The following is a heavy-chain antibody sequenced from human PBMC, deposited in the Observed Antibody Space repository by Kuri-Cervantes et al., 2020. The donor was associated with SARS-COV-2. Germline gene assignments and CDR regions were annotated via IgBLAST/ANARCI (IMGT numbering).Heavy chain of an antibody. CDR3: AGGYTGWISN. V-gene: IGHV4-4*07. D-gene: IGHD2-2*03. CDR1: GDSISSYY. CDR2: IYISGST. J-gene: IGHJ4*02. Sequence: GSLRLSCTVSGDSISSYYWSWIRQPAGKGLEWIGRIYISGSTNYNPSLESRVPMSIDTSRNQFSLRLSSVTAADTAVYYCAGGYTGWISNWGQGTLVTVSS.